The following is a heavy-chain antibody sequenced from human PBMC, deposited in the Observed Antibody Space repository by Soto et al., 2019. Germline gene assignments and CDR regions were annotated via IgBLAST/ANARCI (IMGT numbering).Heavy chain of an antibody. CDR2: INAGNGNT. D-gene: IGHD6-19*01. Sequence: QVQLVQSGAEVKKPGASVKVSCKASGYTFTSYAMHWVRQAPGQRLEWMGWINAGNGNTKYSQKFQGRVTITRDTSASTAYMELSSLRSEDTAVYYCARPVAGTFYDAFDIWGQGTMVTVSS. CDR1: GYTFTSYA. CDR3: ARPVAGTFYDAFDI. V-gene: IGHV1-3*01. J-gene: IGHJ3*02.